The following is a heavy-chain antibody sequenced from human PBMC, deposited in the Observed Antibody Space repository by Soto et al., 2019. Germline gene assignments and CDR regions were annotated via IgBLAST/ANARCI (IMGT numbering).Heavy chain of an antibody. Sequence: GGSLRLSCAASGFTFSGSAMHWVRQASGKGLEWVGRIRSKANSYATAYAASVKGRFTISRDDSKNTAYLQMNSLKTEDTAVHYCTRHPPAAGTGFDYWGQGTLVTVSS. CDR3: TRHPPAAGTGFDY. D-gene: IGHD6-13*01. CDR1: GFTFSGSA. V-gene: IGHV3-73*01. J-gene: IGHJ4*02. CDR2: IRSKANSYAT.